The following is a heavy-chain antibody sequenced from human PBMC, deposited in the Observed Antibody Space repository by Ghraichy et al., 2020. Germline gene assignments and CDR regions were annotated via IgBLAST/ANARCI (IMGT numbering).Heavy chain of an antibody. J-gene: IGHJ4*02. CDR3: ARRFITPAGKPSYY. CDR2: IYWDDDK. D-gene: IGHD6-13*01. V-gene: IGHV2-5*02. CDR1: GFSLSTSGVG. Sequence: SGPTLVKPTQTLRLTCTFSGFSLSTSGVGVGWIRQPPGKALEWLALIYWDDDKSYSPSLKSRLTITKDTSKSQVVLTMTNMDPVDTATYYCARRFITPAGKPSYYWGQGTLVTVSS.